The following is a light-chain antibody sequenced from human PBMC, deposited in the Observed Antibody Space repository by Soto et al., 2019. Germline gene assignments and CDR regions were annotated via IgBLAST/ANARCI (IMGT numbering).Light chain of an antibody. CDR2: EGT. J-gene: IGLJ2*01. Sequence: QSVLTQPASVSGSPGQSITLSCTGTSSDIGRYKFVSWFQQHPGKAPKLLIFEGTNRPSGVSNRFSGSKSGNTASLTISGLQAEDEAIYFCSSSTNTNTLVIFGGGTKVTVL. CDR1: SSDIGRYKF. V-gene: IGLV2-14*01. CDR3: SSSTNTNTLVI.